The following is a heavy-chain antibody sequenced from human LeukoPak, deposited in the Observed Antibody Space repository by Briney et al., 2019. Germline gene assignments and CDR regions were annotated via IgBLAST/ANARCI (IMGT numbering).Heavy chain of an antibody. CDR3: VGEEYGTGSYYKSSD. Sequence: PSETLSLTCIVPDGSISSSSFYWGWIRQPPGKGLEWIGSMYYTGSYTGTTYYNPSLESRVTVSVDTSKNLCSLKLTSVTAADTAVYYCVGEEYGTGSYYKSSDWGQGTLVTVSS. D-gene: IGHD3-10*01. CDR1: DGSISSSSFY. CDR2: MYYTGSYTGTT. V-gene: IGHV4-39*01. J-gene: IGHJ4*02.